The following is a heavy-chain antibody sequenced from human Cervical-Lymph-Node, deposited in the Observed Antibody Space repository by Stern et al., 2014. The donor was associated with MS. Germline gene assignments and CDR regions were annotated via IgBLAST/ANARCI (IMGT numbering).Heavy chain of an antibody. CDR2: IYPGDSDT. CDR3: ARPPPRRNSNDPNYGLDV. J-gene: IGHJ6*02. CDR1: GYSFSTYW. D-gene: IGHD1-1*01. Sequence: EVQLVESGAEVKKPRESLKISCKASGYSFSTYWIAWVRQMPGKGLEWMGIIYPGDSDTRYSPSFQGQVTISADKSIAPPSRRGSTRKAPAPPMYYGARPPPRRNSNDPNYGLDVWGQGTTVAVSS. V-gene: IGHV5-51*03.